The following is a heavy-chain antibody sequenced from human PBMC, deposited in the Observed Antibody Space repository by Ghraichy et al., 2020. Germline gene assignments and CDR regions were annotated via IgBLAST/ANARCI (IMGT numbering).Heavy chain of an antibody. J-gene: IGHJ6*02. Sequence: GGSLRLSCAASGFTFSSYWMSWVRQAPGKGLEWVANIKQDGSEKYYVDSVKGRFTISRDNAKNSLYLQMNSLRAEDTAVYYCARRGHYYYYGMDVWGQGTTVTVSS. CDR3: ARRGHYYYYGMDV. CDR2: IKQDGSEK. V-gene: IGHV3-7*03. CDR1: GFTFSSYW. D-gene: IGHD3-16*01.